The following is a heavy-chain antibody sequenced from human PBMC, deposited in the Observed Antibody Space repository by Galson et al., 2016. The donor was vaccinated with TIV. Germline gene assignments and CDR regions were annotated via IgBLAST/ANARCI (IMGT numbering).Heavy chain of an antibody. CDR1: GVTFSYFA. D-gene: IGHD1-1*01. J-gene: IGHJ4*02. CDR3: ARDPGYFVY. CDR2: IVPMFGTT. V-gene: IGHV1-69*05. Sequence: SVKVSCKASGVTFSYFAFSWVRQAPGQGLEWMGGIVPMFGTTNYAQKFQGRVTITRDTSASTAYMELSSLRSEDTAVYYCARDPGYFVYWGQGTLVTVSS.